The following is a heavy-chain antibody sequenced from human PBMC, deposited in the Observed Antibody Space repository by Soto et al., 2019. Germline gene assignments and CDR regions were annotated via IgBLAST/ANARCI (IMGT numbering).Heavy chain of an antibody. J-gene: IGHJ4*02. Sequence: EVQLVESGGDLVKPGGSLRLSCTASGFTFYNTWMSWVRQAPGKGLEWVGRVRSKTDGGATDYTALVRGRFTISRDDSEKSLYLQMNSLQTDDTAVYYCTTDRRSGYDPQFDFWGQGTLVTVSS. V-gene: IGHV3-15*01. CDR1: GFTFYNTW. D-gene: IGHD5-12*01. CDR2: VRSKTDGGAT. CDR3: TTDRRSGYDPQFDF.